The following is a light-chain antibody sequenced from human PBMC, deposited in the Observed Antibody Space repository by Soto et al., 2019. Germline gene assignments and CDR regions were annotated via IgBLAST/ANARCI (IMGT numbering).Light chain of an antibody. V-gene: IGKV2-30*01. CDR1: QSLVSTDGHTY. J-gene: IGKJ1*01. CDR3: MQGTYWWT. Sequence: DVVLTQSPLSLPVTLGQPASISYRSNQSLVSTDGHTYLNWFQQRPGQSPRRLIYEVSNRDSGVPDRFSGSGSDTDFTLKISRVEAEDVAIYFCMQGTYWWTFGQGTKV. CDR2: EVS.